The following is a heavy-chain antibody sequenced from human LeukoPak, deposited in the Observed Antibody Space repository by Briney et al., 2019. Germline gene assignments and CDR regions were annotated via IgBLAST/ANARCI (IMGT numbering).Heavy chain of an antibody. CDR2: ISSSSSYI. CDR3: AKRDSSGNYFLDY. Sequence: PGGSLRLSCAASGFIFSSYTMNWVRQAPGKGLEWVSSISSSSSYIYYADSVKGRFTISRDNYKNTLYLQMNSLRAEDTAVYYCAKRDSSGNYFLDYWGQGTLVTVSS. CDR1: GFIFSSYT. J-gene: IGHJ4*02. D-gene: IGHD3-22*01. V-gene: IGHV3-21*04.